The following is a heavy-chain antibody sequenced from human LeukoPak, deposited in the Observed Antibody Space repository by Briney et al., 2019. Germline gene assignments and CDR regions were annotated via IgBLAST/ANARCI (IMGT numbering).Heavy chain of an antibody. CDR3: ARDNSVEDTAWWFDP. J-gene: IGHJ5*02. Sequence: GGSLRLSCAASGFTFSSYGMHWVRQAPGKGLEWVAFIRYDGTNKYYADSVKGRFTISRDNSKNTLYLQMNSLRAEDTAVYYCARDNSVEDTAWWFDPWGQGTLVTVSS. D-gene: IGHD4-23*01. V-gene: IGHV3-30*02. CDR1: GFTFSSYG. CDR2: IRYDGTNK.